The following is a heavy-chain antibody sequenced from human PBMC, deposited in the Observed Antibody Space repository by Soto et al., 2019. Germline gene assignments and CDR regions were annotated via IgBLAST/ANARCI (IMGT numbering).Heavy chain of an antibody. CDR2: IYYSGST. D-gene: IGHD3-10*01. V-gene: IGHV4-39*01. CDR1: GGSISSSSYY. J-gene: IGHJ4*02. Sequence: SETLSLTCTVSGGSISSSSYYWGWIRQPPGKGLEWIGSIYYSGSTYYNPSLKSRVTISVDTSKNQFSLKLSSVTAADTAVYYCAGAVDRGVIINLDYWGQGTLVTGSS. CDR3: AGAVDRGVIINLDY.